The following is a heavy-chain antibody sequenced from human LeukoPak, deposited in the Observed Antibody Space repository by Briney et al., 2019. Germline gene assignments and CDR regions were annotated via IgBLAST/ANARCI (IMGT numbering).Heavy chain of an antibody. J-gene: IGHJ4*02. D-gene: IGHD2-2*02. CDR3: ARHRTRYCSSTSCYKPPDY. Sequence: SVTVSCKASGGTFSSYAISWVRQAPGQGLEWMGGIIPIFGTANYAQKFQGRVTITADESTSTAYMELSSLRSEDTAVYYCARHRTRYCSSTSCYKPPDYWGQGTLVTVSS. V-gene: IGHV1-69*13. CDR1: GGTFSSYA. CDR2: IIPIFGTA.